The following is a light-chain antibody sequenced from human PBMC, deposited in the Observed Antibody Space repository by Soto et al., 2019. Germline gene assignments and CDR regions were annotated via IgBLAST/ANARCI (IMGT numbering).Light chain of an antibody. CDR1: QNVGRN. V-gene: IGKV3-15*01. J-gene: IGKJ2*01. CDR2: GTS. Sequence: EIVMTQSPDTLSVSPGERATLSCRASQNVGRNVAWYQQRPGQAPRLLIHGTSTRAADIPARFSGSVSGTEFTLTINILQPDDFVIYYSQQYNNWPPMSTFGQGTKLEMK. CDR3: QQYNNWPPMST.